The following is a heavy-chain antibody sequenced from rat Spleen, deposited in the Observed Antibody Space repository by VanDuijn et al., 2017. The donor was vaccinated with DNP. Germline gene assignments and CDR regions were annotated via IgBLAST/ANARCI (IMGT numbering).Heavy chain of an antibody. J-gene: IGHJ2*01. CDR3: TRHPSSTEGLDY. CDR2: INYDGSRM. V-gene: IGHV5-17*01. Sequence: EVQLVESGGGLVQPGRSLKLSCAASGLIFSDYAMTWVRQAPKKVLEWVSRINYDGSRMYYRDSVRDRYTISRDNTKSTLYLQMDSLRSEDPATNYCTRHPSSTEGLDYWGQGVMVTVST. D-gene: IGHD1-11*01. CDR1: GLIFSDYA.